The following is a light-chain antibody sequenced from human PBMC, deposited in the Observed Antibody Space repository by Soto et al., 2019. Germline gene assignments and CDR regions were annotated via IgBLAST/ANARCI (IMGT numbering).Light chain of an antibody. Sequence: DIQMTQSPSTLSGSVGDRVTITCRASQTISSWLAWYQQKPGKAPKLLIYKASTLKSGVPSRFSGSGSGTDFTLTISCLQSEDFATYYCQQYRPFGQGTKVDIK. CDR3: QQYRP. V-gene: IGKV1-5*03. J-gene: IGKJ1*01. CDR2: KAS. CDR1: QTISSW.